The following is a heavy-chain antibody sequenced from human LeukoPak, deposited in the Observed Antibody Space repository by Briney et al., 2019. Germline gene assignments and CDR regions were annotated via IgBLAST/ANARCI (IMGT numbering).Heavy chain of an antibody. D-gene: IGHD3-22*01. CDR3: ARDWVVTSSYYYDTSGYSYYLDY. V-gene: IGHV3-30-3*01. CDR1: GFTFSSYA. Sequence: PGGSLRLSCAASGFTFSSYAMHWGRQAPGKGLEWVAVISFDGSNNHYADSVKGRFTVSRDNSKNTLDLQVNSRRAEDTAVYYCARDWVVTSSYYYDTSGYSYYLDYWGQGTLVTVSS. CDR2: ISFDGSNN. J-gene: IGHJ4*02.